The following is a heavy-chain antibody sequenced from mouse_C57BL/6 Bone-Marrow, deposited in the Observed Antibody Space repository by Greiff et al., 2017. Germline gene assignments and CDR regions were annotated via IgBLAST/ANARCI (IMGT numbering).Heavy chain of an antibody. V-gene: IGHV1-50*01. D-gene: IGHD1-3*01. CDR1: GYTFTSYW. CDR2: IDPSDSYT. J-gene: IGHJ3*01. Sequence: QVQLQQPGAELVKPGASVKLSCKASGYTFTSYWMQWVKQRPGQGLEWIGEIDPSDSYTNYNQKFKGKATLTVDTAASTAYMQLSSLTSEDSAVYYCASSGACFAYWGQGTLVTVSA. CDR3: ASSGACFAY.